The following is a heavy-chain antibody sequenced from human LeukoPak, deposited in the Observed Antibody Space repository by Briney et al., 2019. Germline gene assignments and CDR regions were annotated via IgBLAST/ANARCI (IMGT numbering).Heavy chain of an antibody. D-gene: IGHD1-26*01. Sequence: ASVKVSCKASGYTFTGYYMHWVRQAPGQGLEWMGWINPNSGGTNYAQKFQGRVTMTTDTSTSTAYMELRSLRSDDTAVYYCARDSGSYAPLNWFDPWGQGTLVTVSS. J-gene: IGHJ5*02. CDR1: GYTFTGYY. V-gene: IGHV1-2*02. CDR2: INPNSGGT. CDR3: ARDSGSYAPLNWFDP.